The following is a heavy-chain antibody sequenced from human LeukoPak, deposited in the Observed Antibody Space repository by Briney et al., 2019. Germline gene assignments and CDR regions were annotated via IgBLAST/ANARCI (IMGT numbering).Heavy chain of an antibody. V-gene: IGHV3-53*01. J-gene: IGHJ4*02. CDR1: GFSVSSNY. CDR3: ATENGGRYYFDY. D-gene: IGHD1-1*01. CDR2: TYSGDDT. Sequence: GGSLRLSCAASGFSVSSNYMSWVRQAPGKGLEWVSVTYSGDDTYYADSVKGRFTISRDNSKNTLYLQMNSLRAEDTAVYYCATENGGRYYFDYWGQGTLVTVSS.